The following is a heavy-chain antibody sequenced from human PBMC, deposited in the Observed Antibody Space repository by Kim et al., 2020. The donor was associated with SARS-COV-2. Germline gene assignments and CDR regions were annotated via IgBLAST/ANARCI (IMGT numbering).Heavy chain of an antibody. CDR1: GGSFSGYY. J-gene: IGHJ4*02. D-gene: IGHD3-9*01. CDR2: INHSGST. V-gene: IGHV4-34*01. CDR3: ARGAKIRYFYS. Sequence: SETLSLTCAVYGGSFSGYYWSWIRQPPGKGLEWIGEINHSGSTNYNPSLKSRVTISVDTSKNQFSLKLSSVTAADTAVYYCARGAKIRYFYSWGQGTLVTVSS.